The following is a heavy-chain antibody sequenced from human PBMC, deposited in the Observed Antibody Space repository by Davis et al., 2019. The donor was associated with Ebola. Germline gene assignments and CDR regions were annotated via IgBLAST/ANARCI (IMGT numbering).Heavy chain of an antibody. V-gene: IGHV4-59*11. J-gene: IGHJ4*02. CDR1: GGSISSHY. CDR2: ISGSGRT. CDR3: ARFGEGAY. Sequence: PSETLSLTCTVSGGSISSHYWSWIRQPPGKGLEWTGFISGSGRTSYNPSLKSRVTISADTSKNQFSLNLNSVSAADTAVYFCARFGEGAYWGQGTLVTVSS. D-gene: IGHD2-21*01.